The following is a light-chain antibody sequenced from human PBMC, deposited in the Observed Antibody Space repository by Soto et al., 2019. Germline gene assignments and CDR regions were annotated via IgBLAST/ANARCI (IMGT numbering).Light chain of an antibody. CDR3: QQASSFPLT. J-gene: IGKJ4*01. CDR1: QGISSW. CDR2: KAT. Sequence: DIQMTQSPSSVSASVGDSVTITCRASQGISSWLAWFQQQPGKAPKLLIYKATNLQTGVPSRFSGSGSGTEFTLTSSSLQPEDFATYYCQQASSFPLTFGGGTKVQIK. V-gene: IGKV1-12*01.